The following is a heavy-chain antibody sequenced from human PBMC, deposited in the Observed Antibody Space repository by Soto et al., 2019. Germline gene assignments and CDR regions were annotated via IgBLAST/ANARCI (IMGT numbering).Heavy chain of an antibody. CDR1: GASIGSGGW. D-gene: IGHD3-22*01. V-gene: IGHV4-4*02. CDR2: IFHDGNT. J-gene: IGHJ3*02. Sequence: SETLSLTCAVSGASIGSGGWWSWVRQPPGKGLEWIAEIFHDGNTNYSPSLKSRVTISVGTSKNQFSLKLSSVTAADTAVYYCARERRYYDSSGYSPDAFDIWGQGTMVTVSS. CDR3: ARERRYYDSSGYSPDAFDI.